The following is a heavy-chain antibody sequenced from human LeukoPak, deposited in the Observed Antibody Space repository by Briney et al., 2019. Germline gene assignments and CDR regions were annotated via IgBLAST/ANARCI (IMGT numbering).Heavy chain of an antibody. J-gene: IGHJ6*02. V-gene: IGHV3-13*01. CDR2: IGTAGDT. CDR1: GFTFSSYD. Sequence: GGSLRLSCAASGFTFSSYDMHWVRQATGKGLEWVSAIGTAGDTYYPGSVKGRFTISRENAKNSLYLQMNSLRAGDTAVYYCARGPYSYAGYYYGMDVWCQGTTVTVSS. CDR3: ARGPYSYAGYYYGMDV. D-gene: IGHD5-18*01.